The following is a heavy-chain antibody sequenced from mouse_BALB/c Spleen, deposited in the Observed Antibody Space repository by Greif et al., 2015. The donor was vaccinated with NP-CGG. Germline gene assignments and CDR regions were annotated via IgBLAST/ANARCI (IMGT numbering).Heavy chain of an antibody. CDR3: ARHGSSEALFAY. CDR1: GFTFSSYY. CDR2: INSNGGST. J-gene: IGHJ3*01. D-gene: IGHD1-1*01. V-gene: IGHV5-6-2*01. Sequence: EVKLVESGGGLVKLGGSLKLSCAASGFTFSSYYMSWVRQTPEKRLELVAAINSNGGSTYYPDTVKGRFTISRDNAKNTPYLQMSSLKSEDTAFYYGARHGSSEALFAYWGQGTLVTVSA.